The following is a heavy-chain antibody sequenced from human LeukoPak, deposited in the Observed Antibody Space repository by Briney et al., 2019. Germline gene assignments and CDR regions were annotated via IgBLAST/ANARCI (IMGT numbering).Heavy chain of an antibody. CDR1: GFTFSSYN. Sequence: HPGGSLRLSCVASGFTFSSYNMNWVRQAPGKGLEWVSYIGSASTTIYYADSVKGRFTISRDNAKNSLYLQMNSLRDEDTAVYYCARDPSDYWGQGTLVTVSS. CDR2: IGSASTTI. V-gene: IGHV3-48*02. CDR3: ARDPSDY. J-gene: IGHJ4*02.